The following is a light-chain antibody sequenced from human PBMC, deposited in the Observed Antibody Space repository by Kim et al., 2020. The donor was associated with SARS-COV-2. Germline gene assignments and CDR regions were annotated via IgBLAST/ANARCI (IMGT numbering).Light chain of an antibody. CDR2: RNN. J-gene: IGLJ3*02. V-gene: IGLV1-47*01. Sequence: ELTQPPSASGTPGQRVTISCSGSSSNIGSNYVYWYQQLPGTAPKLLIYRNNQRPSGVPDRFSGSKSGTSASLAISGLRSEDEADYYCAAWDDSLSGWVFGGGTQLTFL. CDR3: AAWDDSLSGWV. CDR1: SSNIGSNY.